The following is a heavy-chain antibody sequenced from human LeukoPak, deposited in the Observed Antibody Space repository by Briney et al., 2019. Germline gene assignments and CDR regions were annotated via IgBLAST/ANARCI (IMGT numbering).Heavy chain of an antibody. CDR3: AGPKGVDTAMVTGSYYFDY. V-gene: IGHV5-51*01. D-gene: IGHD5-18*01. CDR1: GYSFTSYW. CDR2: IYPGDSDT. Sequence: GESLKISCKGSGYSFTSYWIGWVRQMPGKGLEWMGIIYPGDSDTRYSPSFQGQVTISADKSISTAYLQWSSLEASDTAMYYCAGPKGVDTAMVTGSYYFDYWGQGTLVTVSS. J-gene: IGHJ4*02.